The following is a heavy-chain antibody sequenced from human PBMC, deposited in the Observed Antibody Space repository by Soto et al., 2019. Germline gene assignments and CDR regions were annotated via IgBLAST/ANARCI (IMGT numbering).Heavy chain of an antibody. J-gene: IGHJ4*02. D-gene: IGHD1-26*01. V-gene: IGHV1-18*01. CDR1: GYTFSNYG. CDR2: ISAYNGTT. Sequence: QVQLVQSGAEVKKPGASAKVSCKASGYTFSNYGINWMRQVPGQGLEWMGWISAYNGTTNYAQKFQGRVTMTTDASTNTAHMELRSLRSDDTAVYYWARASGGGVGTTSYWGQGTLVTVSS. CDR3: ARASGGGVGTTSY.